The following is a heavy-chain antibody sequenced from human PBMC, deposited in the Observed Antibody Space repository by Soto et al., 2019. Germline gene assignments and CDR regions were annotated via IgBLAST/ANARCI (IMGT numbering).Heavy chain of an antibody. Sequence: GASVKVSCKASAYTFAGYYMHWVRQAPGQGLEWMGWINPKTGGTNYAHKFQAWVTLTRDTSISTAYMELRRLRSDDTAVYYCARGGGTVYYSDISDSPYDFDYWGQGTLVTVSS. J-gene: IGHJ4*02. CDR1: AYTFAGYY. CDR2: INPKTGGT. D-gene: IGHD3-22*01. CDR3: ARGGGTVYYSDISDSPYDFDY. V-gene: IGHV1-2*04.